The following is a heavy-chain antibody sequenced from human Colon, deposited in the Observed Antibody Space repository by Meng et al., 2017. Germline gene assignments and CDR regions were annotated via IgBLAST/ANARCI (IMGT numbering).Heavy chain of an antibody. Sequence: YLGGSVQDLVGTARSLSLTWAVSGGSISSYNWWSWARQRPGKGLEWIGQIDLGGTPYYNPCLESRVIMSLDKSKNKLSLRLTSVGAADTAVYYCARHGGWHFDYWGQGALVTVSS. CDR2: IDLGGTP. V-gene: IGHV4-4*02. CDR1: GGSISSYNW. CDR3: ARHGGWHFDY. D-gene: IGHD6-19*01. J-gene: IGHJ4*02.